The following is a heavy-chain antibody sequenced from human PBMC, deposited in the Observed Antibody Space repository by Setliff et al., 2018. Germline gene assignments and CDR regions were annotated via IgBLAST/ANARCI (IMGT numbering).Heavy chain of an antibody. CDR1: GFTFSSYA. D-gene: IGHD1-26*01. CDR2: ISYDGSNK. Sequence: LRLSCAASGFTFSSYAMHWVRQAPGKGLEWVAVISYDGSNKYYADSVKGRFTISRDNSKNTLYLQMNSLRAEDTAVYYCARDRGSGSYFLRYFDYWGQGTLVTVSS. V-gene: IGHV3-30*04. J-gene: IGHJ4*02. CDR3: ARDRGSGSYFLRYFDY.